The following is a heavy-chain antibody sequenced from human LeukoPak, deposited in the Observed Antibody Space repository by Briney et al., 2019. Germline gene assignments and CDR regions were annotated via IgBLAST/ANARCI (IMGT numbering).Heavy chain of an antibody. CDR3: AKGYSYGED. D-gene: IGHD5-18*01. V-gene: IGHV3-23*01. CDR1: GFTFSNAW. Sequence: GGSLRLSCAASGFTFSNAWMSWVRQAPGKGLEWVSAIRGSGGSTYYADSVKGRFTISRDNSKNTLYLQMNSLRAEDTAVYYCAKGYSYGEDWGQGTLVTVSS. J-gene: IGHJ4*02. CDR2: IRGSGGST.